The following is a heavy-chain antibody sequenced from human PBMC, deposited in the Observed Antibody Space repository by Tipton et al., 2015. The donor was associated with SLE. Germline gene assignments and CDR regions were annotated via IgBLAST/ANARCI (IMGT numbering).Heavy chain of an antibody. D-gene: IGHD3-10*01. J-gene: IGHJ3*02. CDR3: ARGNYYYGSAAFDI. CDR2: IYYSGST. V-gene: IGHV4-59*01. CDR1: GGSFSGYY. Sequence: TLSLTCAVYGGSFSGYYWSWIRQPPGKGLEWIGYIYYSGSTNYNPSLKSRVTISVDTSKNQFSLKLSSVTAADTAVYYCARGNYYYGSAAFDIWGQGTMVTVSS.